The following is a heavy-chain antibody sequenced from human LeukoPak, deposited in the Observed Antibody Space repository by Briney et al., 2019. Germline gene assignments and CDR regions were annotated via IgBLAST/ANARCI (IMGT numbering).Heavy chain of an antibody. D-gene: IGHD3-16*02. CDR2: INHSGST. V-gene: IGHV4-34*01. CDR1: GGSFSGYY. CDR3: AGDYDYVWGSYQY. J-gene: IGHJ4*02. Sequence: SETLSLTCAVYGGSFSGYYWSWIRQPPGKGLEWIGEINHSGSTNYNPSLKSRVTISVDTSKNQFSLKLSSVTAADTAVYYCAGDYDYVWGSYQYWGQGTLVTVSS.